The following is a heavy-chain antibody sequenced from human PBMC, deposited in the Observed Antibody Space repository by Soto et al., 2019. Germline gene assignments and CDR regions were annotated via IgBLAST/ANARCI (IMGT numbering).Heavy chain of an antibody. CDR1: GYTFTSHW. CDR2: IYPGDSDT. CDR3: ARLQQLVGGWFDP. D-gene: IGHD6-13*01. Sequence: GESLKISCKGSGYTFTSHWICWVRQVPGKGLEWMGIIYPGDSDTRYSPSFQGQVTISADKSINTVYLQWSSLKASDIAIYYCARLQQLVGGWFDPWGQGTLVTVSS. J-gene: IGHJ5*02. V-gene: IGHV5-51*01.